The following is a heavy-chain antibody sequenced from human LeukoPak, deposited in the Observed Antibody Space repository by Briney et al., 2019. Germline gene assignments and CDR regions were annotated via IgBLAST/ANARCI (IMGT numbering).Heavy chain of an antibody. CDR2: ISGSGDNT. V-gene: IGHV3-23*01. CDR3: AKWKYSNSGIDDY. D-gene: IGHD6-6*01. Sequence: GGSLRLSCAASGFTFSSYAMSWVRQAPGKGLEWVSAISGSGDNTYYADSVKGRFTISRDNSKNMLYLQMNSLRAEDTAVYYCAKWKYSNSGIDDYWGQGTLITVSS. CDR1: GFTFSSYA. J-gene: IGHJ4*02.